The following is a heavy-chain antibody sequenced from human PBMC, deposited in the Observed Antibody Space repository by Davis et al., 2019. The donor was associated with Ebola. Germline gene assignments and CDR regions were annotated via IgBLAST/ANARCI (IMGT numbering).Heavy chain of an antibody. CDR3: ARDVY. J-gene: IGHJ4*02. V-gene: IGHV3-21*01. CDR1: GFTFSSYY. CDR2: ISSRGSYI. Sequence: GGSLRLSCAASGFTFSSYYMNWVRQAPGKGLQWVSSISSRGSYIYYADSVKGRFTISRDNATNSLYLQMNNLRAEDTAVYYCARDVYWGQGILVTVSS.